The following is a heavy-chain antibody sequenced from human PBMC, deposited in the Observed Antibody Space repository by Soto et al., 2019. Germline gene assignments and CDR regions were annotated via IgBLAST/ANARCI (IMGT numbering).Heavy chain of an antibody. V-gene: IGHV3-33*01. D-gene: IGHD4-17*01. CDR1: GFTFSSYG. Sequence: GGSLRLSCAASGFTFSSYGMHWVRQAPGKGLEWVAVIWYDGSNKYYADSVKGRFTISRDNSKNTLYLQMNSLRAEDTAVYYCARDHGDYVKYYYYGMDVWGQGTTVTVSS. J-gene: IGHJ6*02. CDR3: ARDHGDYVKYYYYGMDV. CDR2: IWYDGSNK.